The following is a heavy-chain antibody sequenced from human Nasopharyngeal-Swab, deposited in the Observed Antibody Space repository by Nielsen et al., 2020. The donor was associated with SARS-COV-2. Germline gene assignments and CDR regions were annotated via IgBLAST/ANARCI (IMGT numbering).Heavy chain of an antibody. Sequence: ASVKVSCKASGYTFSAYYTEWVRQAPGQGLEWMGRINPNSGGTNYAQKFRGRVTMTRDTSLNTAYMELGGLRYDDTAIYFCSRVPLVGGFSYGYDSWGQGTLVTVSS. J-gene: IGHJ4*02. D-gene: IGHD5-18*01. CDR1: GYTFSAYY. CDR2: INPNSGGT. V-gene: IGHV1-2*06. CDR3: SRVPLVGGFSYGYDS.